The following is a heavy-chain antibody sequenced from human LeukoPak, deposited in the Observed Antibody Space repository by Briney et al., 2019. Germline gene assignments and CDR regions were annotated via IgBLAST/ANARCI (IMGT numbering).Heavy chain of an antibody. CDR2: ISGSGGST. V-gene: IGHV3-23*01. Sequence: GGSLRLSCAASGFTFSSYAMSWVRQAPGKGLEWVSAISGSGGSTYSADSVKGRFTISRDNSKNTLYLQMNSLRAEDTAFYYCARDPGYYQFWSGYAWGQGALVTVSS. J-gene: IGHJ5*02. CDR3: ARDPGYYQFWSGYA. CDR1: GFTFSSYA. D-gene: IGHD3-3*01.